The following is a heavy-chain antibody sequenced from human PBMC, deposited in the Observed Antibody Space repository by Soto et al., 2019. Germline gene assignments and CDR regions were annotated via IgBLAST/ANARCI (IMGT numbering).Heavy chain of an antibody. Sequence: ASVKVSCKASGYTFTGYYMYWVRPAPAQGLEWMGWINPNSGGTNYAQKFQGWVTMTRDTSISTAYMELSRLRSDDTAVYYCARDMDIVVVPADIPAWSWFDPWGQGTLVTVSS. CDR1: GYTFTGYY. CDR3: ARDMDIVVVPADIPAWSWFDP. CDR2: INPNSGGT. V-gene: IGHV1-2*04. D-gene: IGHD2-2*03. J-gene: IGHJ5*02.